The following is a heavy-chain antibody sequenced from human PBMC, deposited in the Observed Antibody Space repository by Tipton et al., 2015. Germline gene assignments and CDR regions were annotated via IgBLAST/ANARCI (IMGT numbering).Heavy chain of an antibody. J-gene: IGHJ1*01. V-gene: IGHV4-61*01. CDR2: ISYSGST. CDR3: ARSPPGDYEYIES. CDR1: GGSVSSDSYY. Sequence: GLVKPSETLSLTCTVSGGSVSSDSYYWNWIRQPPGKGLEWMGYISYSGSTHYNPSLKSRVTISLDMSKNQFSLELTSVTAADTAVYFCARSPPGDYEYIESWGQGTLVTVAS. D-gene: IGHD3-16*01.